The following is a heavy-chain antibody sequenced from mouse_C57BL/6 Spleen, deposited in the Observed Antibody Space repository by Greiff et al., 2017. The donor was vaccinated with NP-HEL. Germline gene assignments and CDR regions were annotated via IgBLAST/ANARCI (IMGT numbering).Heavy chain of an antibody. J-gene: IGHJ1*03. CDR2: IDPEDGDT. CDR1: GFNIKDYY. Sequence: VQLQQSGAELVRPGASVKLSCTASGFNIKDYYMHWVKQRPEQGLEWIGRIDPEDGDTEYAPKFQGKATMTADTSSNTAYLQLSSLTSEDTAVYYCTTVYYYGSIFFEGWGTGTTVTVSS. V-gene: IGHV14-1*01. CDR3: TTVYYYGSIFFEG. D-gene: IGHD1-1*01.